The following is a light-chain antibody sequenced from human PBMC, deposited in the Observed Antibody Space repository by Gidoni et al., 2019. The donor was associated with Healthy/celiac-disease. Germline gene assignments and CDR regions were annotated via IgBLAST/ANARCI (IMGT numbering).Light chain of an antibody. CDR1: SSNIGSNT. CDR3: AAWDDSLNGPV. J-gene: IGLJ2*01. CDR2: SNN. V-gene: IGLV1-44*01. Sequence: QSVLTQPPAASGTPGQRVTISCSGSSSNIGSNTVNWYQQLPGPAPKLLLYSNNQRPSGVPDRFSGSKSGTSSSLALSGLQSEDEADYYCAAWDDSLNGPVFGGGTKLTVL.